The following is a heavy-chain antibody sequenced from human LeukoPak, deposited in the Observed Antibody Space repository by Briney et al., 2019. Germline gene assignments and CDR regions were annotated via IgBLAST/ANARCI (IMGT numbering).Heavy chain of an antibody. CDR3: AKGIYSSGWSYFDY. CDR2: LSGSGITT. Sequence: GGSLRLSCAASGFTFSNSAMSWVRQAPGKGLEWVSTLSGSGITTYYADSVKGRFTISRDNSKNTLYLQMHSLRAEDTGVYYCAKGIYSSGWSYFDYWGHGTLVTVS. CDR1: GFTFSNSA. J-gene: IGHJ4*01. D-gene: IGHD6-19*01. V-gene: IGHV3-23*01.